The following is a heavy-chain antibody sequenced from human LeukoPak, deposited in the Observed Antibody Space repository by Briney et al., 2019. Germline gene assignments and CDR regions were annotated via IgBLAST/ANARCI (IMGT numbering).Heavy chain of an antibody. D-gene: IGHD3-10*01. J-gene: IGHJ5*02. V-gene: IGHV3-48*03. Sequence: GGSLRLSCAASGFTFSSYEMNWVRQAPGKGLEWVSYISSSGSTIDYADSVKGRFTISRDNAKNTLFLQMSSLRVEDTAVYYCARGGHRWFGEIPMRGWFDPWGQGTLVTVSS. CDR3: ARGGHRWFGEIPMRGWFDP. CDR2: ISSSGSTI. CDR1: GFTFSSYE.